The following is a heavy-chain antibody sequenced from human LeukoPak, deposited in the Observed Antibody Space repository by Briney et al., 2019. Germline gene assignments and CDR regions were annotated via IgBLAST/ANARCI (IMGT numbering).Heavy chain of an antibody. CDR1: GGSFSGYY. CDR2: INHSGST. Sequence: SETLSLTCAVYGGSFSGYYWSWIRQPPGKGLEWIGEINHSGSTNYNPSLKSRVTISVDTSKNQFSLKLSSVTAADTAVYYCARHQPLTYYYGSGRSPLDYWGQGTLVTVSS. D-gene: IGHD3-10*01. J-gene: IGHJ4*02. V-gene: IGHV4-34*01. CDR3: ARHQPLTYYYGSGRSPLDY.